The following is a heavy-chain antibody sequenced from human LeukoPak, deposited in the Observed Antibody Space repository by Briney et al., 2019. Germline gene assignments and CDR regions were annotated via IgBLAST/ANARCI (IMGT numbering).Heavy chain of an antibody. D-gene: IGHD1-26*01. Sequence: PGGSLRLSCAASGFTFSSYEMNWVGQAPGKGLEWVSYISSSGSTIYYADSVKGRFTISRDNAKNSLYLQMNSLRAEDTAVYYCARMREQLDPWGQGTLVTVSS. CDR1: GFTFSSYE. J-gene: IGHJ5*02. CDR3: ARMREQLDP. V-gene: IGHV3-48*03. CDR2: ISSSGSTI.